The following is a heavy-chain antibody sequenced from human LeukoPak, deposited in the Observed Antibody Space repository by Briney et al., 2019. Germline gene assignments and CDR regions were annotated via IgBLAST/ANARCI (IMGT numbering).Heavy chain of an antibody. D-gene: IGHD3-10*01. V-gene: IGHV4-59*01. J-gene: IGHJ3*02. Sequence: PSQTLSLTCTVSGGSISSYYWSWIRQPPGKGLEWIGYIYYSGSTNYNPSLKSRVTISVDTSKNQFSLKLSSVTAADTAVYYCASRYGSGSYYNDDAFDIWGQGTMVTVSS. CDR3: ASRYGSGSYYNDDAFDI. CDR1: GGSISSYY. CDR2: IYYSGST.